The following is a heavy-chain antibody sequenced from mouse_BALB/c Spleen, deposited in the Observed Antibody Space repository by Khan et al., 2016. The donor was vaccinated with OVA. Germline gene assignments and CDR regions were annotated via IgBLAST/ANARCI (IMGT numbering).Heavy chain of an antibody. CDR1: GYSFTLYY. CDR3: ARGYYCFAS. CDR2: VNPNTDNI. V-gene: IGHV1-26*01. Sequence: EVQLKQSGPDLVKPGASVKLSCKASGYSFTLYYMSWVKQSHGKSLEWIGRVNPNTDNINYNQEFKGQAILTVDKSYNTAYMDLRRLTSEDSAVYFCARGYYCFASWGQGTLGTVSA. D-gene: IGHD1-1*01. J-gene: IGHJ3*01.